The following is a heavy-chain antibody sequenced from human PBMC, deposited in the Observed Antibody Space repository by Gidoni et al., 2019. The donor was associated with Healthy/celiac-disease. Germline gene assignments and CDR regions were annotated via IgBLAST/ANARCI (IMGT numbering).Heavy chain of an antibody. CDR3: ASGYDSSGYYPPKYYYGMDV. J-gene: IGHJ6*02. D-gene: IGHD3-22*01. Sequence: QVQLVQSGAEVKKPGSSVKVSCKASGGTFSSYAIRWVRQAHGQGLEWMGGIIPICGTANYAQKFQGRVTITADESTSTAYMELSSLRSEDTAVYYCASGYDSSGYYPPKYYYGMDVWGQGTTVTVSS. V-gene: IGHV1-69*01. CDR2: IIPICGTA. CDR1: GGTFSSYA.